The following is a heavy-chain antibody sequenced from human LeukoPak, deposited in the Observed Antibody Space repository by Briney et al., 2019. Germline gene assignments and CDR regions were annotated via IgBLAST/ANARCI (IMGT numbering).Heavy chain of an antibody. Sequence: GGSLRLSCAASGFTFSSYAMHWVRQAPGKGLEWVAVISYDGSNKYYADSVKGRFTISRDNSKNTLYLQMNSLRAEDTAVYYCAKKLAVADSYFDYWGQGTLVTVSS. CDR2: ISYDGSNK. J-gene: IGHJ4*02. CDR1: GFTFSSYA. D-gene: IGHD6-19*01. CDR3: AKKLAVADSYFDY. V-gene: IGHV3-30-3*02.